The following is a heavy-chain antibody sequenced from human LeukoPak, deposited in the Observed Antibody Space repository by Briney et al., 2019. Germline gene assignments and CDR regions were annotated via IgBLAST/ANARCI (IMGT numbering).Heavy chain of an antibody. J-gene: IGHJ4*02. CDR2: IYYSGSI. CDR1: GGSVSSGSYY. CDR3: AREGVGPFDY. V-gene: IGHV4-61*01. D-gene: IGHD1-26*01. Sequence: SETLSLTRTVSGGSVSSGSYYWSWIRQPPGKGLEWIGYIYYSGSINYNPSLKSRVTISVDTSKNQFSLKLSSVTAADTAVYYCAREGVGPFDYWGQGTLVTVSS.